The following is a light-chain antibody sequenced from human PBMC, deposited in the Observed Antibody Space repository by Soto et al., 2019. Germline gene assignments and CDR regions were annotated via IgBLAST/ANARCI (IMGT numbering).Light chain of an antibody. J-gene: IGKJ1*01. CDR3: QQYGSSPLT. V-gene: IGKV3-20*01. Sequence: EIVLTQSPSTLSLSPGERATLSCRASQSVRSSYLAWYQQKPGQAPRLLMYGASSRATGIPDRFSGSASGTDFTLIISRLEPEDFAVYYCQQYGSSPLTFGQGTKVEIK. CDR1: QSVRSSY. CDR2: GAS.